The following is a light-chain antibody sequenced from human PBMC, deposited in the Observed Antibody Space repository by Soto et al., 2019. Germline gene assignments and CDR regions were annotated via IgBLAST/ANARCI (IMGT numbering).Light chain of an antibody. V-gene: IGKV3-15*01. CDR1: QNLSSS. J-gene: IGKJ1*01. CDR2: GAS. CDR3: QQYNIWPQT. Sequence: TQSPATRATLSCRASQNLSSSLAWYQQKPGQAPRLLIYGASTRATGIPARFSGSGSGTEFTLTISSLQSEDFAVYFCQQYNIWPQTFGQGTKVDIK.